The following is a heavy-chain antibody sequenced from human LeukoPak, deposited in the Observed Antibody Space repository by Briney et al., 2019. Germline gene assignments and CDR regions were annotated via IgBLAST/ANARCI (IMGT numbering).Heavy chain of an antibody. CDR2: MFYSGST. J-gene: IGHJ6*02. CDR1: GGSISSYY. Sequence: KPSETLSLTCTVSGGSISSYYWSWIRQPPGKGLEWIGYMFYSGSTNYNPSLKSRVTISVDTSKNQFSLQLSSVTAADTAVYYCARGGYYGSGSFYGMDVWGQGTTVTVSS. D-gene: IGHD3-10*01. CDR3: ARGGYYGSGSFYGMDV. V-gene: IGHV4-59*01.